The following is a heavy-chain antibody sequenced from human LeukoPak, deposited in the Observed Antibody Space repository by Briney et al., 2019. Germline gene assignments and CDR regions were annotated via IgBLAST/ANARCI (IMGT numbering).Heavy chain of an antibody. Sequence: EASVNVSCKASGYTFTSYGISWVRQAPGQGLEWMGWISAYNGNTDYAQKLQGRVTMTTDTSTSTAYMELRSLRSDDTAVYYCARDSMGYGSGRYYNSDYWGQGTLVTVSS. V-gene: IGHV1-18*01. CDR1: GYTFTSYG. D-gene: IGHD3-10*01. J-gene: IGHJ4*02. CDR2: ISAYNGNT. CDR3: ARDSMGYGSGRYYNSDY.